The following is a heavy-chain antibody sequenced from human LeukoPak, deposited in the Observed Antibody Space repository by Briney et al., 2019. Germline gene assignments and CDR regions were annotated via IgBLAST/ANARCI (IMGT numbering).Heavy chain of an antibody. Sequence: ASVRVSCKASGYTFTGYYMHWVRQAPGQGLEWMGWINPNSGGTNYAQKFQGRVTMTRDTSISTAYMELSRLRSDDTAVYYCARGLLAARPGRWLFDPWGQGTLVTVSS. D-gene: IGHD6-6*01. CDR2: INPNSGGT. CDR1: GYTFTGYY. V-gene: IGHV1-2*02. J-gene: IGHJ5*02. CDR3: ARGLLAARPGRWLFDP.